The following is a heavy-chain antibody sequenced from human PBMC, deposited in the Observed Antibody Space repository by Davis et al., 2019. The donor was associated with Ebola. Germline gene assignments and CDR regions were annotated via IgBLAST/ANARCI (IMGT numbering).Heavy chain of an antibody. D-gene: IGHD4-17*01. CDR3: ARNKDVTAVTTRYYYGMDV. Sequence: ASVKVSCKASEYTFTNYAMHWVRQAPGQRLEWMGWINAGSGNTKYSQKFQGRVTITRDTSASTAYMELSSLRSEDTAVYYCARNKDVTAVTTRYYYGMDVWGQGTTVTVSS. CDR2: INAGSGNT. CDR1: EYTFTNYA. V-gene: IGHV1-3*01. J-gene: IGHJ6*02.